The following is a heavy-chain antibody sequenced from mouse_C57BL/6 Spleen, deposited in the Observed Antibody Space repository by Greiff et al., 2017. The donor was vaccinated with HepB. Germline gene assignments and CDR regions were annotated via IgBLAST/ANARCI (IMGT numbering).Heavy chain of an antibody. V-gene: IGHV5-16*01. J-gene: IGHJ4*01. CDR1: GFTFSDYY. CDR3: ARDSSGYGNYYAMDY. CDR2: INYDGSST. Sequence: EVQVVESEGGLVQPGSSMKLSCTASGFTFSDYYMAWVRQVPEKGLEWVANINYDGSSTYYLDSLKSRFIISRDNAKNILYLQMSSLKSEDTATYYCARDSSGYGNYYAMDYWGQGTSVTVSS. D-gene: IGHD3-2*02.